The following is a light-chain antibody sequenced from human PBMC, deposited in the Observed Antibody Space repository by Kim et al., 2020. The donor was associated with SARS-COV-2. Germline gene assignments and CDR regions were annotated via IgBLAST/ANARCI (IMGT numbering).Light chain of an antibody. V-gene: IGKV1-27*01. CDR3: QKYNSVPLT. Sequence: GDSVTITWRASQGIRNYFAGYKQQPGKVPKLLIYAASTLQSEVPSRFSGSGSGTDFTLTISSLQPEDVATYYCQKYNSVPLTFGGGNKVDIK. CDR1: QGIRNY. CDR2: AAS. J-gene: IGKJ4*01.